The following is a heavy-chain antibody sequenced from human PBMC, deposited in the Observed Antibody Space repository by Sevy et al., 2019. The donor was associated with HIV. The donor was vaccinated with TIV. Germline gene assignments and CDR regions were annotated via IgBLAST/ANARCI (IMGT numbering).Heavy chain of an antibody. J-gene: IGHJ6*02. CDR2: INPRGGST. D-gene: IGHD3-3*01. V-gene: IGHV1-46*01. CDR1: GYTFTSYY. Sequence: ASVKVSCKASGYTFTSYYMHWVRQAPGQGLEWMGIINPRGGSTSYAQKFQGRVTMTRDTSTSTVYMELSSLRSEDTAVYYCARDLGVVTHYYYYYGMDVWGQGTTVTVSS. CDR3: ARDLGVVTHYYYYYGMDV.